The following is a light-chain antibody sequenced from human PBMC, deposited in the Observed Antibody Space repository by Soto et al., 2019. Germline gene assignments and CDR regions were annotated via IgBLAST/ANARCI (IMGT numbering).Light chain of an antibody. CDR3: QQCHRYLT. CDR1: QSISSW. J-gene: IGKJ1*01. V-gene: IGKV1-5*01. CDR2: DAS. Sequence: DIQMTQSPYTLSASVGDRVTLTCRASQSISSWLAWYQQKPGKAPKLLIYDASSLQSGVPSRFSGSASGTEFTLTISSLQPDDIATYYCQQCHRYLTFGQGTKVDIK.